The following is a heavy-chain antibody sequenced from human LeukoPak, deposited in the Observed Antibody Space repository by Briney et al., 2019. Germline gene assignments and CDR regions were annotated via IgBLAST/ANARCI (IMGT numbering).Heavy chain of an antibody. V-gene: IGHV4-31*03. J-gene: IGHJ2*01. D-gene: IGHD4-17*01. CDR2: IYYSGST. CDR3: ARGMTTVTTNQRQSIPNFDL. CDR1: GGPISSGVYY. Sequence: PSETLSLTCTVSGGPISSGVYYWSWIRQHPGKGLEWIGYIYYSGSTYYNPSLKSRVTISVDTSKNQFSLKLSSVTAADTAVYYCARGMTTVTTNQRQSIPNFDLWGRGTLVTVSS.